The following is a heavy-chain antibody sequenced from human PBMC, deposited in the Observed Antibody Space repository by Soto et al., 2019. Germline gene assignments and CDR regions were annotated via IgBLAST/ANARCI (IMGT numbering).Heavy chain of an antibody. Sequence: SETLSLTCAVYGGSFSGYYWSWIRQPPGKGLEWIGEINHSGSTNYNPSLKSRVTISVDTSKNQFSLKLSSVTAADTAVYDCARDRDCSGGSCYIFDYWGQGTLVTVSS. CDR2: INHSGST. CDR3: ARDRDCSGGSCYIFDY. D-gene: IGHD2-15*01. V-gene: IGHV4-34*01. J-gene: IGHJ4*02. CDR1: GGSFSGYY.